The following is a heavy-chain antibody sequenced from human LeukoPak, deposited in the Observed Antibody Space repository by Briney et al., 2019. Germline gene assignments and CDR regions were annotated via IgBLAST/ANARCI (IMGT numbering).Heavy chain of an antibody. CDR3: AKNLGPFDV. J-gene: IGHJ3*01. D-gene: IGHD3-16*01. V-gene: IGHV3-23*01. CDR1: GFTFNDFA. CDR2: IGGAGT. Sequence: GGSLRLSCAASGFTFNDFAMTWVRQAPGKGLEWVSSIGGAGTYYADSVKGRFTISRDNSKNMLYLQLNSLRAGDTAMYYCAKNLGPFDVRGQGTMVTVSS.